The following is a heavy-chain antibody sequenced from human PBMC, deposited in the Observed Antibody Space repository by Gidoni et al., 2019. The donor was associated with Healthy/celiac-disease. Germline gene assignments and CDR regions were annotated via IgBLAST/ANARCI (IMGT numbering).Heavy chain of an antibody. CDR1: GYTFTSYA. Sequence: QVQLVHSGSELTQPGASVTVSCQASGYTFTSYAMNWVRQAPGQGLEWMGWINTNTGNPTYAQGFTGRFGFYLDTSVSTAYLQISSLKAEDTAVYYCARDSFGEQLGSFDYWGQGTLVTVSS. D-gene: IGHD3-10*01. V-gene: IGHV7-4-1*02. J-gene: IGHJ4*02. CDR3: ARDSFGEQLGSFDY. CDR2: INTNTGNP.